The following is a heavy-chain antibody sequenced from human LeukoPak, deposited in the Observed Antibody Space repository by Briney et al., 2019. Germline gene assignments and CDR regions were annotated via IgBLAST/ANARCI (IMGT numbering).Heavy chain of an antibody. CDR3: ARDGPLRP. J-gene: IGHJ5*02. V-gene: IGHV3-48*01. CDR1: GFTFDNYA. Sequence: PGGSLRLSCAASGFTFDNYAMHWVRQAPGKGLEWVSYISSSSSTIYYADSVKGRFTISRDNAKNSLYLQMNSLRAEDTAVYYCARDGPLRPWGQGTLVTVSS. CDR2: ISSSSSTI.